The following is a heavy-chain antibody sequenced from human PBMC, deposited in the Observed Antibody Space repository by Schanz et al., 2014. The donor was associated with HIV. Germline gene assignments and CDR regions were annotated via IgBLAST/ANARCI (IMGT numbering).Heavy chain of an antibody. CDR2: INPNSGGS. J-gene: IGHJ6*02. CDR1: GYTFTGYY. CDR3: ARRGLVGPTRYYYYYGVDV. D-gene: IGHD1-26*01. V-gene: IGHV1-2*02. Sequence: QVQLVQSGAEGKKPGASVKVSCKASGYTFTGYYLHWVRQPPGQGLEWMGWINPNSGGSTYAQKFQGRVTLARDTSISTVYMELSSLRSEDTAVYYCARRGLVGPTRYYYYYGVDVWGQGTTVTVSS.